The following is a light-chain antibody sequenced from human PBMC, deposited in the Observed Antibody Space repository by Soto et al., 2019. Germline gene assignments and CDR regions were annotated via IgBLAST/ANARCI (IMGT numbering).Light chain of an antibody. J-gene: IGLJ3*02. CDR2: DVN. Sequence: QSALTQPASVSGSPGQSITISCTGTSSDVGEYHYVYWYQQHPGKAPKLMIFDVNNRASGVSNRFSASKSGNTASLTISGLQAEDEADYFCISYRSSHILVFGGGTKLTVL. V-gene: IGLV2-14*03. CDR3: ISYRSSHILV. CDR1: SSDVGEYHY.